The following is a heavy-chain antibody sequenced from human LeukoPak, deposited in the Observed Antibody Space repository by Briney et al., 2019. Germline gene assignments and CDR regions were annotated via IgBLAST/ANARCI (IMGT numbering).Heavy chain of an antibody. Sequence: SETLSLTCAVSGYSISSDYYWGWIRQPPGKGLEWIGSIYHSGSTYYNPSLKSRVTISVDTSKNQFSLKLSSVTAADTVVYYCARESYSSGWYVVDYWGQGTLVTVSS. CDR3: ARESYSSGWYVVDY. J-gene: IGHJ4*02. D-gene: IGHD6-19*01. CDR1: GYSISSDYY. V-gene: IGHV4-38-2*02. CDR2: IYHSGST.